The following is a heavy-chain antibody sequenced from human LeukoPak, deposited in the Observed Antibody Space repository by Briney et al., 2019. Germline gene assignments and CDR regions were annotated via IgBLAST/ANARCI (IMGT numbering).Heavy chain of an antibody. CDR2: IWYDGSNK. J-gene: IGHJ4*02. V-gene: IGHV3-33*06. CDR1: GFTFSSYG. CDR3: AKSFLYNWNPFDY. D-gene: IGHD1-20*01. Sequence: PGGSLRLSCAASGFTFSSYGMHWVRQTPGKGLEWVAVIWYDGSNKYYADSVKGRFTISRDNSKNTLYLQMNSLRAEDTAVYYCAKSFLYNWNPFDYWGQGTLVTVSS.